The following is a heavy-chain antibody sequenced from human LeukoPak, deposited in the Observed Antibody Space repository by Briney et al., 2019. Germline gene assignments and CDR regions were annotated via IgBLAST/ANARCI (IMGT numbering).Heavy chain of an antibody. J-gene: IGHJ6*03. D-gene: IGHD2-2*01. CDR1: GYTFTSYD. CDR3: ARNAREDIVVVPAAVRYYMDV. V-gene: IGHV1-8*01. CDR2: MNPYSGNT. Sequence: ASVKVSCEASGYTFTSYDINWVRQAAGQGLEWMGWMNPYSGNTGYAQKFQGRVTMTRSTSISTAYMELGSLTSEDTAVYYCARNAREDIVVVPAAVRYYMDVWGKGTTVTVSS.